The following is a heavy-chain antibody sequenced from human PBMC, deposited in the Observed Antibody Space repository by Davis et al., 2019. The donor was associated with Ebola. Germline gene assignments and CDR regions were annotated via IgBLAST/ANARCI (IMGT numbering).Heavy chain of an antibody. V-gene: IGHV4-30-2*05. D-gene: IGHD1-14*01. CDR2: YYYTGST. Sequence: MPSETLSLTCAVSGGFVSSGGYSWSWIRQPPGKGLEWIGYYYYTGSTYYNPSLKSRVTISVDTSKNQFSLKLSSVTAADTAVYYCARTAPRPLYFDYWGQGTLVTVSS. J-gene: IGHJ4*02. CDR3: ARTAPRPLYFDY. CDR1: GGFVSSGGYS.